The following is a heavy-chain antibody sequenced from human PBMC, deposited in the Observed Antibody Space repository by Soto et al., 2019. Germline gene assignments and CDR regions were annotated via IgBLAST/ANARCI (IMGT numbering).Heavy chain of an antibody. D-gene: IGHD3-22*01. V-gene: IGHV3-11*01. CDR1: GFTFSDYY. Sequence: QVQLVESGGGLVKPGGSLRLSCAASGFTFSDYYMSWIRQAPGKGLEWVSYISSSGSTIYYADSVKGRFTISRDNAKNSLYLQMNSLRAEDTAVYYCARDEYAYYYDSSGSPPGYFDYWGQGTLVTVSS. CDR2: ISSSGSTI. CDR3: ARDEYAYYYDSSGSPPGYFDY. J-gene: IGHJ4*02.